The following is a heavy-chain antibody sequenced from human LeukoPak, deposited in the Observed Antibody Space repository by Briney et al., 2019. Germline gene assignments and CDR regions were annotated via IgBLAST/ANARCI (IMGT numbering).Heavy chain of an antibody. Sequence: GGSLRLSCVASGFTFSTHGMNWVRQAPGKGLEWVSYISPSSGTIYYADSVKGRFTISRDNAKNSLYLQMNSLRDEDTAVYYCAKDSDYYHSSGYYYAYFQHWGQGTLVTVSS. V-gene: IGHV3-48*02. CDR2: ISPSSGTI. D-gene: IGHD3-22*01. CDR3: AKDSDYYHSSGYYYAYFQH. J-gene: IGHJ1*01. CDR1: GFTFSTHG.